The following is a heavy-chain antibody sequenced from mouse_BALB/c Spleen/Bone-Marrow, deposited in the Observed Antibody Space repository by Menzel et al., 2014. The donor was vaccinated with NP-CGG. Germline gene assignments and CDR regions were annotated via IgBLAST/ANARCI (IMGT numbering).Heavy chain of an antibody. Sequence: DVKLVESGGGLVKPGGSLRLSCAASGFTFSTYAMSWVRQTPEKRLEWVATTTSGGTHTYYPDSLKGRFTISRDNAKNTLCPQVTSLRSEDTAMYYCASLPYDGYYGLFAYLGQGTLVTVSA. CDR3: ASLPYDGYYGLFAY. CDR1: GFTFSTYA. J-gene: IGHJ3*01. V-gene: IGHV5-9-3*01. CDR2: TTSGGTHT. D-gene: IGHD2-3*01.